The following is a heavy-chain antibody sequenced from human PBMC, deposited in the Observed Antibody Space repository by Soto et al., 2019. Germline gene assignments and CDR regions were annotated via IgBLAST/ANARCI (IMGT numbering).Heavy chain of an antibody. CDR3: AKGSYYYDSSGYYGFVDY. J-gene: IGHJ4*02. D-gene: IGHD3-22*01. CDR1: GFTFSSYA. Sequence: GSLRLSCAASGFTFSSYATSWVRQAPGKGLEWVSAISGSGGSTYYADSVKGRFTISRDNSKNTLYLQMNSLRAEDTAVYYCAKGSYYYDSSGYYGFVDYWGQGTLVTVSS. CDR2: ISGSGGST. V-gene: IGHV3-23*01.